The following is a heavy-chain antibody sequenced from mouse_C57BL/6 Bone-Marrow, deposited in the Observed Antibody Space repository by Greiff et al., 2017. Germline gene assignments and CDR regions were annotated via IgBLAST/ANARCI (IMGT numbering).Heavy chain of an antibody. J-gene: IGHJ3*01. CDR2: IDPANGST. V-gene: IGHV14-3*01. CDR3: APDSSGDFAY. CDR1: GFKIKNTY. D-gene: IGHD3-2*02. Sequence: VQLQQSVAELVRPGASVTLSCTASGFKIKNTYMHWVKQRPEQGLEWIGGIDPANGSTKYAPKFQGKATITADTSSNTAYLQLNSLTSEDTAIYYCAPDSSGDFAYWGQGTLVTVSA.